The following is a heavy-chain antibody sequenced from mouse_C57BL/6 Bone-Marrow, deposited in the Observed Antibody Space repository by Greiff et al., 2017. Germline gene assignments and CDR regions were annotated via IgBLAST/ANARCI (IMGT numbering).Heavy chain of an antibody. V-gene: IGHV5-6*01. CDR3: ARGGLGAAWFAY. CDR2: ISSGGSYT. D-gene: IGHD3-3*01. J-gene: IGHJ3*01. Sequence: EVQRVESGGDLVKPGGSLKLSCAASGFTFSSYGLSWVRQTPDKRLEWVATISSGGSYTYYPDSVKGRFTISRDNAKNTLYLQMSSLKSEDTAMYYCARGGLGAAWFAYWGQGTLVTVSA. CDR1: GFTFSSYG.